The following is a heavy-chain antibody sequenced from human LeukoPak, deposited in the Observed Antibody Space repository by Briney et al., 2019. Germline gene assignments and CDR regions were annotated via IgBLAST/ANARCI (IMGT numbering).Heavy chain of an antibody. D-gene: IGHD1-26*01. Sequence: GGSLRLSCAASGFTFSSYWMSWVRQAPGKGLEWVSYISSSGSTIYYADSVKGRFTISRDNAKNSLYLQMNSLRAEDTAVYYCARDRLYSGSYLGQFDYWGQGTLVTVSS. V-gene: IGHV3-48*04. CDR1: GFTFSSYW. J-gene: IGHJ4*02. CDR3: ARDRLYSGSYLGQFDY. CDR2: ISSSGSTI.